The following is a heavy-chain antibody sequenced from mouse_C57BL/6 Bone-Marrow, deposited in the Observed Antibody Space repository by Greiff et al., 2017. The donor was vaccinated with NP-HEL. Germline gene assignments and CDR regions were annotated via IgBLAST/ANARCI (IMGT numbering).Heavy chain of an antibody. CDR1: GYTFTSYG. V-gene: IGHV1-81*01. J-gene: IGHJ4*01. CDR2: IYPRSGNT. Sequence: QVHVKQSGAELARPGASVKLSCKASGYTFTSYGISWVKQRTGQGLEWIGEIYPRSGNTYYNEKFKGKATLTADKSSSTAYMELRSLTSEDSAVYFCARGGMRYAMDYWGQGTSVTVSS. CDR3: ARGGMRYAMDY.